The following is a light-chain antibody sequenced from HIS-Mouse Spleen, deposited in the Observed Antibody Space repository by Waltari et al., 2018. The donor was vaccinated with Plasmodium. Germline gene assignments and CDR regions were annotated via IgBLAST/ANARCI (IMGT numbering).Light chain of an antibody. V-gene: IGLV3-1*01. CDR3: QAWDSSTAV. CDR2: QDS. CDR1: KLGDKY. Sequence: SYELTQPPSVSGSPGQTASITCSGDKLGDKYACWYQQKPGQSPVLVIYQDSKRPSGIPERFSGSNSGNTATLTISGTQAMEEADYYCQAWDSSTAVFGGGTKLTVL. J-gene: IGLJ3*02.